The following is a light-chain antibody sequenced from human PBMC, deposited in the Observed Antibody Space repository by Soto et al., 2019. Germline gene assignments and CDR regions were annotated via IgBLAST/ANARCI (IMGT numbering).Light chain of an antibody. Sequence: QPVLTQPASVSGSPGQSITISCSGGSSAVGNYNRVSWYRQHPGKAPQLIVYEVKNRPSGVSNRFSGSKSGNTASLTISGLQAEDEADYFCSSLTTSDTWVIGGGTKVTVL. V-gene: IGLV2-14*02. J-gene: IGLJ3*02. CDR2: EVK. CDR3: SSLTTSDTWV. CDR1: SSAVGNYNR.